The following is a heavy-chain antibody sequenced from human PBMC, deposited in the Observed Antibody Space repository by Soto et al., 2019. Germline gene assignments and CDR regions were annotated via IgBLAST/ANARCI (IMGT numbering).Heavy chain of an antibody. D-gene: IGHD3-10*01. CDR1: GFTFSIYA. Sequence: GGSLRLSCAASGFTFSIYAMHWFRQAPGKGLEYVSAISSNGGSTYYANSVKGRFTISRDNSKNTLYLQMGSLRAEDMAVYYCARDLSMVREFGYWGQGTLVTVSS. J-gene: IGHJ4*02. CDR3: ARDLSMVREFGY. CDR2: ISSNGGST. V-gene: IGHV3-64*01.